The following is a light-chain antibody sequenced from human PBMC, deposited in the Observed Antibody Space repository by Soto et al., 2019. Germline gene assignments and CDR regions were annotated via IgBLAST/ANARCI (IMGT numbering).Light chain of an antibody. V-gene: IGKV1-16*02. CDR2: AAS. CDR3: QQYDAYPLT. Sequence: DIQMIQSPSSLSASVGDRVTITCRATQAINNYLAWFQQKPGKAPKSLIYAASNLQSGVPSKFSGSGSGTYFTLTISSLQPEDFATYYCQQYDAYPLTFGGGTKVEIK. CDR1: QAINNY. J-gene: IGKJ4*01.